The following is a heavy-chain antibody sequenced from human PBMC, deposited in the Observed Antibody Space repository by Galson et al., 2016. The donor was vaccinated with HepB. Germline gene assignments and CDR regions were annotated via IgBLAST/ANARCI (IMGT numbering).Heavy chain of an antibody. V-gene: IGHV2-70*04. D-gene: IGHD1-26*01. CDR3: ARMGDGVYFDY. CDR2: IDWDDDK. CDR1: GFSLSTYGRR. Sequence: PALVKPTQTLTLTCTLSGFSLSTYGRRVSWIRQPPGKALEWLARIDWDDDKFYSTSLRTRLTISKDASKNQVVLTMTNMDPVDTATYYCARMGDGVYFDYWGQRTLVAVSA. J-gene: IGHJ4*02.